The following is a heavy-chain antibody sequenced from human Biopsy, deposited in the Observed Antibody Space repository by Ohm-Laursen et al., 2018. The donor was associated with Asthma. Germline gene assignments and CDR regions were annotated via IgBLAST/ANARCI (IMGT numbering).Heavy chain of an antibody. J-gene: IGHJ5*02. D-gene: IGHD4-17*01. CDR1: GGSINIGDYY. V-gene: IGHV4-31*03. CDR3: ARTTYGDDGFDP. CDR2: IYYSGST. Sequence: SQTLSLTCTVSGGSINIGDYYWSWIRQHPVKGLEWIGYIYYSGSTYYNPSLKSRVSISLDTSKNQFSLSLTSVTAADTAVYYCARTTYGDDGFDPWGQGTLVTAPS.